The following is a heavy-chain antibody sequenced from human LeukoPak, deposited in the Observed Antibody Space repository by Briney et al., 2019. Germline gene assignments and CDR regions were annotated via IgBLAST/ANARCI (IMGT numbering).Heavy chain of an antibody. Sequence: GSLRLSCAASGFTFSSYGVHWVRQAPGRGLEWVAFIRYDGSNKYYADSVKGRFTISRGNSKNTLYLQMNSLRAEDTAVYYCAKETIEDGYGDYWGQGTLVTVSS. CDR2: IRYDGSNK. J-gene: IGHJ4*02. V-gene: IGHV3-30*02. D-gene: IGHD5-24*01. CDR1: GFTFSSYG. CDR3: AKETIEDGYGDY.